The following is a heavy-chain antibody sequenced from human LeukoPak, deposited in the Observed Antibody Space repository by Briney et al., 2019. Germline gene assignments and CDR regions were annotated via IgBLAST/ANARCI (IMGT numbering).Heavy chain of an antibody. CDR3: AREEWGVGDYYYYMDV. D-gene: IGHD3-10*01. V-gene: IGHV3-21*01. Sequence: KSGGSLRLSCAASGFTFSSCSMNWVRQAPGKGLEWVSSISSSSSYIYYADSVKGRFTISRDNAKNSLYLQMNSLRAEDTAVYYCAREEWGVGDYYYYMDVWGKGTTVTVSS. CDR1: GFTFSSCS. CDR2: ISSSSSYI. J-gene: IGHJ6*03.